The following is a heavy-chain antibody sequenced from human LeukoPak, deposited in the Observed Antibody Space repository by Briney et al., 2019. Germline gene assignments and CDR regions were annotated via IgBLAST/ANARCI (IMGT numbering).Heavy chain of an antibody. Sequence: GGSLRLSCAASGFTFSSYWMSWVRQAPGKGLEWVANIKQDGSEKYYVDSVKGRFTISRDNAKNSLYLQMNSLRAEDTAVYYCARVSSSWWLWYFDLWGRGTLVTVSS. CDR3: ARVSSSWWLWYFDL. CDR1: GFTFSSYW. V-gene: IGHV3-7*01. J-gene: IGHJ2*01. CDR2: IKQDGSEK. D-gene: IGHD6-13*01.